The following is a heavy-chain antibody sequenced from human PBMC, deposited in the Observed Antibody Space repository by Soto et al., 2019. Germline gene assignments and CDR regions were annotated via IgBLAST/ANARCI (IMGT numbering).Heavy chain of an antibody. J-gene: IGHJ4*02. CDR3: ARVRRWLQQPY. Sequence: SETLSLTCTVSGGSISSGDYYWSWIRQHPGKGLEWIGYIYYTGSTYYNPSLKSRVTISVDTSKNQFSLKLSSVTAADTAVYYCARVRRWLQQPYWGQGTPVTVSS. V-gene: IGHV4-31*03. D-gene: IGHD5-12*01. CDR1: GGSISSGDYY. CDR2: IYYTGST.